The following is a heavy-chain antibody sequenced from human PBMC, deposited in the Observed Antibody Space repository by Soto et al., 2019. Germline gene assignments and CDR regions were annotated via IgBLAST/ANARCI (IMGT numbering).Heavy chain of an antibody. CDR1: GGSISSLY. CDR2: IYYRGTT. Sequence: QVQLQESGPGLVKPSETLSLTCTVSGGSISSLYWSWLRQSPGEGLEWIGYIYYRGTTNYNPSLKSRVTISVDTSKSQFYLKMSTVTAADTAVYYCTRFMGVSTRTSDYYCDSWGQGTLVTVSS. V-gene: IGHV4-59*11. D-gene: IGHD2-8*01. J-gene: IGHJ4*02. CDR3: TRFMGVSTRTSDYYCDS.